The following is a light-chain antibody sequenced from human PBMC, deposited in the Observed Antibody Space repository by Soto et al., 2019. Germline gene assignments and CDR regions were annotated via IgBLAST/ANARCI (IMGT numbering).Light chain of an antibody. CDR1: QSLSSSTY. CDR3: QQYGSSLLT. V-gene: IGKV3-20*01. Sequence: EIVLTQSPGTLSLSPGERATLSCTASQSLSSSTYLAWYQQKPGQAPRLLVYGASGRATGIPDRFSGSGSGTDFTLTISRLEPEDVAVYYCQQYGSSLLTFGGGTKVEI. J-gene: IGKJ4*01. CDR2: GAS.